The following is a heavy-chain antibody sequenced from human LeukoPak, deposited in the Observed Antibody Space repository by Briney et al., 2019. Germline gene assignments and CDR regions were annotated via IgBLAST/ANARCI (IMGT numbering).Heavy chain of an antibody. D-gene: IGHD6-13*01. CDR1: GYTFTSYG. Sequence: ASVKVSCKASGYTFTSYGISWVRQAPGQGLEWMGWISAYNGNTNYAQKLQGRVTMTTDTSTSTAYMELRSLRSDDTAVYYCARASGYSSSWYLRTYGMDVWGQGTTVTVSS. J-gene: IGHJ6*02. CDR2: ISAYNGNT. V-gene: IGHV1-18*01. CDR3: ARASGYSSSWYLRTYGMDV.